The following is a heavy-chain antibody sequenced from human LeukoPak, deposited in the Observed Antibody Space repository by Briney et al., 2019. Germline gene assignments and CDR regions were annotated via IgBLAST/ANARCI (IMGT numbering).Heavy chain of an antibody. D-gene: IGHD5-12*01. V-gene: IGHV7-4-1*02. CDR2: INTNTGNP. Sequence: GASVKVSCKASGYTFTSYGISWVRQAPGQGLEWMGWINTNTGNPTYAQGFTGRFVFSLDTSVSTAYLQISSLKAEDTAVYYCARWDDEEWLRSLDYWGQGTLVTVSS. CDR1: GYTFTSYG. J-gene: IGHJ4*02. CDR3: ARWDDEEWLRSLDY.